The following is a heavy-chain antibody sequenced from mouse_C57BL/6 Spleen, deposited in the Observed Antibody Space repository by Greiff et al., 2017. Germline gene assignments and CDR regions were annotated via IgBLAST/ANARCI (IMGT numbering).Heavy chain of an antibody. CDR2: IDPSDSYT. Sequence: QVQLQQPGAELVKPGASVKLSCKASGYTFTSYWMQWVKQRPGQGLEWIGEIDPSDSYTNYNQKFKGKATLTVDTSSSTAYMQLSSLTSEDSAVYYCARLGVTTEGLYFDYWGQGTTLTVSS. D-gene: IGHD2-2*01. V-gene: IGHV1-50*01. CDR1: GYTFTSYW. J-gene: IGHJ2*01. CDR3: ARLGVTTEGLYFDY.